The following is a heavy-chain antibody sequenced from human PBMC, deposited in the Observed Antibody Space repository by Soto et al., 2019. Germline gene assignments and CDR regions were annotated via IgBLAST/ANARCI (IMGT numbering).Heavy chain of an antibody. Sequence: SDTLSLSCTVSRCSFSNYYWTRNRQPPGKGLEGIGYIYYSGSTDYNPSLKSRVTISVDTSKNQFSLKLRSVTAADTAVYYRAKDMFDSGYAPFERWGKGTLVTVS. CDR1: RCSFSNYY. V-gene: IGHV4-59*01. D-gene: IGHD5-18*01. CDR3: AKDMFDSGYAPFER. CDR2: IYYSGST. J-gene: IGHJ4*02.